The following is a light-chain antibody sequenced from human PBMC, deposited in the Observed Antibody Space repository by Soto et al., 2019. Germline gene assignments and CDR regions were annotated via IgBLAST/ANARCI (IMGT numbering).Light chain of an antibody. CDR1: SSDVGGYNS. CDR2: DVS. Sequence: QSVLTQPASVSGSPGQSITISCTGTSSDVGGYNSVSWYQQHPGTAPQLIIYDVSYRPSGISTCFSGSKSGNTASLTISGLQADDEADYFCSSYSGTNTRVFGGGTKLTVL. CDR3: SSYSGTNTRV. J-gene: IGLJ3*02. V-gene: IGLV2-14*03.